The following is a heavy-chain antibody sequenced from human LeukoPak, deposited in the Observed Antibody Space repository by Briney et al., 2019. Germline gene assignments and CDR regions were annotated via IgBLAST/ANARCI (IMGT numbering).Heavy chain of an antibody. V-gene: IGHV4-34*01. CDR2: INHSGST. CDR3: ARARKLDIVVVPAIPSPPPNWFDP. Sequence: SETLSLTCAVYGGSFSGYYWSWIRQPPGKGLEWIGEINHSGSTNYNPSLKSRVTISVDTSKNQFSLKLSSVTAADTAVYYCARARKLDIVVVPAIPSPPPNWFDPWGQGTLVTVSS. J-gene: IGHJ5*02. CDR1: GGSFSGYY. D-gene: IGHD2-21*02.